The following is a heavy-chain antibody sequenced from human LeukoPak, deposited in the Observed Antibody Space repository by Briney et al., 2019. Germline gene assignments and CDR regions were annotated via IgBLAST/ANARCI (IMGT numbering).Heavy chain of an antibody. D-gene: IGHD2-2*01. V-gene: IGHV1-2*06. J-gene: IGHJ4*02. CDR1: GYSFTSNY. Sequence: ASVKVSCKASGYSFTSNYIHWVRQAPGQGHEWMGRINPNSGGTNFAQKFQARVTMTSDTSISTAYMEVSGLESDDTAVYYCARARYCYTTSCPLDYWGQGTLVTVSS. CDR3: ARARYCYTTSCPLDY. CDR2: INPNSGGT.